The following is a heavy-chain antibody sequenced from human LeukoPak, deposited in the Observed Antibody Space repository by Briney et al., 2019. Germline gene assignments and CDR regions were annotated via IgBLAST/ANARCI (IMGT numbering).Heavy chain of an antibody. J-gene: IGHJ4*02. Sequence: GGCLRLSCAASGFTFSSYAMHWVRQAPGKRPEYLSSITSDGGTTYYSDSVKGLFTISRDNSRNMLYLQMGSLRAGDMALYYCVRDLRGTGDYWGQGTLVTVSS. CDR2: ITSDGGTT. CDR1: GFTFSSYA. V-gene: IGHV3-64*02. CDR3: VRDLRGTGDY. D-gene: IGHD1-1*01.